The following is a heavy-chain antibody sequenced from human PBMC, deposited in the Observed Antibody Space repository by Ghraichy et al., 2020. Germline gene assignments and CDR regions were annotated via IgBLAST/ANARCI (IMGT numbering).Heavy chain of an antibody. J-gene: IGHJ4*02. V-gene: IGHV3-48*02. Sequence: GESLNISCAASGFTFSSYSMNWVRQAPGKGLEWVSYISSSSTIYYADSVKGRFTISRDNAKNSLYLQMNSLRDEDTAVYYCARDGSDYYDSSGYPVTYDYWGQGTLVTVSS. CDR2: ISSSSTI. D-gene: IGHD3-22*01. CDR1: GFTFSSYS. CDR3: ARDGSDYYDSSGYPVTYDY.